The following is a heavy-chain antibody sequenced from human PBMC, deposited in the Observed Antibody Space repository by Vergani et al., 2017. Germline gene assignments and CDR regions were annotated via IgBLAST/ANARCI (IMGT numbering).Heavy chain of an antibody. J-gene: IGHJ5*02. Sequence: QVHLVQSESKLKKTGASVKVSCRASGYTFTNYALNWVRQAPGQGLEWMGWINSNSGNPTYAHGFKGRFVFSLYSSVSTSYLQINSLQPEDTAVYYCVRTRSGSCTGGSCYSGWFDPWGQGTLVTVSS. CDR2: INSNSGNP. V-gene: IGHV7-4-1*02. CDR1: GYTFTNYA. D-gene: IGHD2-15*01. CDR3: VRTRSGSCTGGSCYSGWFDP.